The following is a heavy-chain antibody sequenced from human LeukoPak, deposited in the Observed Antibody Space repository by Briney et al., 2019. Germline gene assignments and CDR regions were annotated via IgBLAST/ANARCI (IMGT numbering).Heavy chain of an antibody. Sequence: PSETLSLTCTVSGGSISSYYWSWIRQPPGKGLEWIGYIYYSGSTNYNPSLKSRVTISVDTSKNQLSLKLSSVTAADTAVYYCARHPSAAAGKTFDCWGQGTLVTVSS. D-gene: IGHD6-25*01. J-gene: IGHJ4*02. CDR2: IYYSGST. CDR3: ARHPSAAAGKTFDC. CDR1: GGSISSYY. V-gene: IGHV4-59*01.